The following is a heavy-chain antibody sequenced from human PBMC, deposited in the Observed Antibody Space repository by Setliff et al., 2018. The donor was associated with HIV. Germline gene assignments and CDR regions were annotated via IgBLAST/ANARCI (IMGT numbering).Heavy chain of an antibody. CDR2: IMQEGGEG. J-gene: IGHJ4*02. CDR1: GGSFSGYY. D-gene: IGHD2-21*02. CDR3: MRWGLPYAIDY. Sequence: ETLSLTCAVYGGSFSGYYWSWVRQAPGKGPEWVANIMQEGGEGYCVDSVKGRFTISRDNAKNSLYLQLNSLRVEDTAVYYCMRWGLPYAIDYWGQGMLVTVSS. V-gene: IGHV3-7*01.